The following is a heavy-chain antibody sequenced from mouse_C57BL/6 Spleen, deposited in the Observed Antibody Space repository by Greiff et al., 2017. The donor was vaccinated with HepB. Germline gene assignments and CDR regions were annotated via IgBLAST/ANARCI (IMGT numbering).Heavy chain of an antibody. D-gene: IGHD3-2*02. V-gene: IGHV1-53*01. Sequence: QVQLQQPGTELVKPGASVKLSCKASGYTFTSYWMHWVKQRPGQGLEWIGNINPSNGGTNYNEKFKSKATLTVDKSSSTAYMQLSSLTSEDSAVYYCARNGQTDQAPAWFAYWGQGTLVTVSA. J-gene: IGHJ3*01. CDR2: INPSNGGT. CDR1: GYTFTSYW. CDR3: ARNGQTDQAPAWFAY.